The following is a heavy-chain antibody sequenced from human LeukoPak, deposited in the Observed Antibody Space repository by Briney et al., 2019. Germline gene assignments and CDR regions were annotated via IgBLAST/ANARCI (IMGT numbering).Heavy chain of an antibody. CDR3: ARDLTGEMDYFDY. V-gene: IGHV3-33*01. J-gene: IGHJ4*02. Sequence: PGGSLRLSCAASGFTFSSYGMHWVRQAPGKGLEWVAVIWYAGSNKYYADSVKGRFTISRDNSKNTLYLQMNSLRAEDTAVYYCARDLTGEMDYFDYWGQGTLVTVSS. CDR1: GFTFSSYG. D-gene: IGHD7-27*01. CDR2: IWYAGSNK.